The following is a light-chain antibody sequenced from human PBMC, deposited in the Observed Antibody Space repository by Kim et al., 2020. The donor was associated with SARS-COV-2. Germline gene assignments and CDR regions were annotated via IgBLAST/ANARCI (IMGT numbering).Light chain of an antibody. J-gene: IGLJ3*02. Sequence: QSVLTQPPSVSGAPGQRVTISCTGSSSNIGAGSNVHWYQQLPGRAPKLLIYGDNNRPSGVPDRFSGSKSGTSASLAITGLQPEDEAAYHCQSYDSSLSSWVFGGGSKLTVL. V-gene: IGLV1-40*01. CDR2: GDN. CDR1: SSNIGAGSN. CDR3: QSYDSSLSSWV.